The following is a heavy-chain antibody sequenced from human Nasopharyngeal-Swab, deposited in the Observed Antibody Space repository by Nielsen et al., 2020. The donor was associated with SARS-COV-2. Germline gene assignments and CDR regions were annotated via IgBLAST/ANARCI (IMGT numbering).Heavy chain of an antibody. D-gene: IGHD5-12*01. CDR1: GFTFSSYS. V-gene: IGHV3-21*01. Sequence: GESLKISCAASGFTFSSYSMNWVRQAPGKGLEWVSSISSSSYIYYADSVKGRFTISRDNAKNSLYLQMNSLGAEDTAVYYCARVTGYSGYGCYDYWGQGTLVTVSS. CDR2: ISSSSYI. CDR3: ARVTGYSGYGCYDY. J-gene: IGHJ4*02.